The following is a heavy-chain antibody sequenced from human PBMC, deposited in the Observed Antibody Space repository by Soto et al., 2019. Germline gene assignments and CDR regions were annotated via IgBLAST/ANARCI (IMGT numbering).Heavy chain of an antibody. D-gene: IGHD3-22*01. Sequence: PGESLKISCKGSGYSFAVYWITWVRQKPGIGLEWMGRIDPSDSQTYYSPSFRGHVTISVTKSITTVFLQWSSLRASDTAMYYCARQIYDSDTGPNFQYYFDSWGQGTPVTVS. J-gene: IGHJ4*02. V-gene: IGHV5-10-1*01. CDR2: IDPSDSQT. CDR3: ARQIYDSDTGPNFQYYFDS. CDR1: GYSFAVYW.